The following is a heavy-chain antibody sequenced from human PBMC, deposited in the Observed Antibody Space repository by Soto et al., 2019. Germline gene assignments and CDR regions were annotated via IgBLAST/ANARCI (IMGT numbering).Heavy chain of an antibody. CDR3: ARQAGSGSYFHYYYGMDV. Sequence: QVQLQESGPGLVKPSGTLSLTCAVSGGSISSSNWWSWVRQPPGKGLEWIGEIYHSGSTNYNPSLKIRVTISVDKSKNQFSLKLSSVTAADTAVYYCARQAGSGSYFHYYYGMDVWGQGTTVTVSS. J-gene: IGHJ6*02. D-gene: IGHD3-10*01. CDR2: IYHSGST. CDR1: GGSISSSNW. V-gene: IGHV4-4*02.